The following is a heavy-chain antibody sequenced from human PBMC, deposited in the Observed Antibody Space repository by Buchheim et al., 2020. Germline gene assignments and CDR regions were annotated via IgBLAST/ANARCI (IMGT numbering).Heavy chain of an antibody. J-gene: IGHJ5*02. Sequence: QVQLQESCPGLVKPSETLSLTCTVSGGSISSYYWSWIRQPPGKGLEWIGYIYYSGSTNYNPSLKSRVTISVDTSKNQFSLKLSSVTAADTAVYYCARDFYGSGGYNWFDPWGQGTL. V-gene: IGHV4-59*01. CDR3: ARDFYGSGGYNWFDP. D-gene: IGHD3-10*01. CDR1: GGSISSYY. CDR2: IYYSGST.